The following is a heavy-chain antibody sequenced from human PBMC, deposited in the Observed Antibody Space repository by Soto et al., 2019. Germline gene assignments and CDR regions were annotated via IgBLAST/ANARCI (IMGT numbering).Heavy chain of an antibody. D-gene: IGHD6-19*01. CDR3: ARTGYSSGWYKAAFDI. CDR1: GGSFSGYY. V-gene: IGHV4-34*01. J-gene: IGHJ3*02. Sequence: SETLSLTCAGYGGSFSGYYWSWIRQPPWKGLEWLGEINHSGITNYNPSLKSRVTISVDTSKNQFSLKLSSVTAADTAVYYCARTGYSSGWYKAAFDIRGPRTM. CDR2: INHSGIT.